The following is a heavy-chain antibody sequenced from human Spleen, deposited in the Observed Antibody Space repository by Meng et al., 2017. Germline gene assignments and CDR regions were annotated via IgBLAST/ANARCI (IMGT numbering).Heavy chain of an antibody. CDR3: SKDYTGSDDY. D-gene: IGHD5-12*01. CDR2: ISNDGSNK. V-gene: IGHV3-30-3*01. Sequence: QVQLVDSGGGVVQSGRSLRLSCAASGFSFSHYTMHWVRQAPGTGLDWVALISNDGSNKYYADSVKGRFSISRDNAKNTLYLQMTSLRAEDTAVYYCSKDYTGSDDYWGQGTLVTVSS. CDR1: GFSFSHYT. J-gene: IGHJ4*02.